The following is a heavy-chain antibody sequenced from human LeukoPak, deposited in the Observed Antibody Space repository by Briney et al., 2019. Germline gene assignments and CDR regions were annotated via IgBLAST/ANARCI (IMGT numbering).Heavy chain of an antibody. J-gene: IGHJ6*03. Sequence: ASVKVSCKASGGTFTSYGISWVRQAPGQGLEWMGWISAYNGNTNYAQKLQGRVTMTTDTSTSTAYMELRSLRSDDTAVYYCARRVDSYKYYYYMDVWGKGTTVTVSS. CDR1: GGTFTSYG. D-gene: IGHD5-18*01. CDR3: ARRVDSYKYYYYMDV. CDR2: ISAYNGNT. V-gene: IGHV1-18*01.